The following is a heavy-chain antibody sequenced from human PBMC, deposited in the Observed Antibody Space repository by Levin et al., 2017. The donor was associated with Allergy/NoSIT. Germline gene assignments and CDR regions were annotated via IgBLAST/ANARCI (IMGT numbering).Heavy chain of an antibody. J-gene: IGHJ4*02. D-gene: IGHD2-2*01. V-gene: IGHV3-33*01. Sequence: PGESLKISCAASGFTFSSYGMHWVRQAPGKGLEWVAVIWYDGSNKYYADSVKGRFTISRDNSKNTLYLQMNSLRAEDTAVYYCARDGGSTSPSLDYWGQGTLVTVSS. CDR1: GFTFSSYG. CDR3: ARDGGSTSPSLDY. CDR2: IWYDGSNK.